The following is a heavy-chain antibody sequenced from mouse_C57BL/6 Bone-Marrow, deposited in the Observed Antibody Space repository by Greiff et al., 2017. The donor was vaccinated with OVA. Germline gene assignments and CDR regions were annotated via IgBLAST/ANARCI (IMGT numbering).Heavy chain of an antibody. V-gene: IGHV3-6*01. J-gene: IGHJ3*01. CDR1: GYSITSGYY. Sequence: EVKLQESGPGLVKPSQSLSLTCSVTGYSITSGYYWNWIRQFPGNKLEWMGYISYDGSNNYNPSLKNRISITRDTSKNQFFLKLNSVTTEDTATYYCAREGYYYGRRKAYWGQGTLVTVSA. D-gene: IGHD1-1*01. CDR2: ISYDGSN. CDR3: AREGYYYGRRKAY.